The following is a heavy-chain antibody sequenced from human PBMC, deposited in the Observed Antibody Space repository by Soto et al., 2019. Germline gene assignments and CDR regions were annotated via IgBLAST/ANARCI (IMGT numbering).Heavy chain of an antibody. CDR2: INHSGST. CDR1: GGSFSGYY. CDR3: ARGTYYYGSGSYRWFDP. Sequence: SETLSLTCAVYGGSFSGYYWSWIRQPPGKGLEWIGEINHSGSTNYNPSLKSRVTISVDTSKNQFSLKLSSVTAADTAVYYCARGTYYYGSGSYRWFDPWGKGNRGTVSS. J-gene: IGHJ5*02. V-gene: IGHV4-34*01. D-gene: IGHD3-10*01.